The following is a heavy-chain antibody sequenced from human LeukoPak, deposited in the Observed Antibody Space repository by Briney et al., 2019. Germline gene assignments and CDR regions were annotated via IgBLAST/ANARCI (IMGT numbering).Heavy chain of an antibody. V-gene: IGHV1-69*13. CDR2: ITPIFGTA. J-gene: IGHJ4*02. D-gene: IGHD3-22*01. Sequence: ASVKVSCKASGGSFSRYAISWVRQAPGQGLEWMGGITPIFGTANYAQEFQGRVTITADESTRTAYMELRTLRSEDTAIYYCARGSGETGGYYYVYWGRGTPVTVSS. CDR3: ARGSGETGGYYYVY. CDR1: GGSFSRYA.